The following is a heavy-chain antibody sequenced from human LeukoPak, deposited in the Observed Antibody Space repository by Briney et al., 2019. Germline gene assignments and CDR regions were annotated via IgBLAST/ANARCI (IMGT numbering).Heavy chain of an antibody. CDR2: ISYTGST. CDR1: GGSISSSSDY. D-gene: IGHD1-26*01. CDR3: ARDLLVGAVREAFDI. J-gene: IGHJ3*02. Sequence: KRSETLSLTCTVSGGSISSSSDYWGWIRQPPGKGLEWIGSISYTGSTNYNPSLKSRVTISVDTSKNQFSLKLSSVTAADTAVYYCARDLLVGAVREAFDIWGQGTMVTVSS. V-gene: IGHV4-39*07.